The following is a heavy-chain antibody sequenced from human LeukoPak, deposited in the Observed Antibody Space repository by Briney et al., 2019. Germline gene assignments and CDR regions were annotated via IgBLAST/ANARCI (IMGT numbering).Heavy chain of an antibody. CDR2: ISSSSSTI. V-gene: IGHV3-48*01. J-gene: IGHJ3*02. CDR3: ARDRGGYCSSTSCYHDAFDI. CDR1: GFTFSSYS. Sequence: GSLRLSCAASGFTFSSYSMNWVRQAPGKGLEWVSYISSSSSTIYYADSVKGRFTISRDNAKNSLYLQMNSLRAEDTAVYYCARDRGGYCSSTSCYHDAFDIWGQGTMVTVSS. D-gene: IGHD2-2*01.